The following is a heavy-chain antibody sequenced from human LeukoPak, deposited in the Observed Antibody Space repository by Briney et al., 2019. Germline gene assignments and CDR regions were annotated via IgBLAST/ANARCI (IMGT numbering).Heavy chain of an antibody. D-gene: IGHD3-22*01. CDR3: ASEDYYDSSAYYYRNFQH. CDR1: GFTFCSYW. J-gene: IGHJ1*01. CDR2: ISSSSSYM. Sequence: GGSLRLSCAASGFTFCSYWMSWVRQAPGKGLEGVSSISSSSSYMNYADSVRGRFTISRDNAKNSMYLQMNSLRAEDTAVYYCASEDYYDSSAYYYRNFQHWGQGTLVTVSS. V-gene: IGHV3-21*01.